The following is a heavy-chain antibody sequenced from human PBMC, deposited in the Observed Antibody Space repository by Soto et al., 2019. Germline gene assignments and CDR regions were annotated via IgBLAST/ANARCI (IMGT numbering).Heavy chain of an antibody. CDR3: ARRVYYDNDGYYFGGHFDY. J-gene: IGHJ4*02. Sequence: QLQLQESGPGLVEPSETLSLICTVSGASISNKNYYWGWIRQPPGKGLEWIGSIYYTGSTYYNVSLKSRLSISVDTSKNQFSLKVTSVTAADTAVYYCARRVYYDNDGYYFGGHFDYWGQGALVTVSS. CDR1: GASISNKNYY. CDR2: IYYTGST. D-gene: IGHD3-22*01. V-gene: IGHV4-39*01.